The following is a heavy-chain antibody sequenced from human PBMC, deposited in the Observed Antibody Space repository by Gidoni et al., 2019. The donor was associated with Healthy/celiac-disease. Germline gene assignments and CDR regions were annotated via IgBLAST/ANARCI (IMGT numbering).Heavy chain of an antibody. CDR3: ARDRPSRDGYNPADAFDI. D-gene: IGHD5-12*01. CDR2: IYYRGST. Sequence: QVQLQASGPGLVKPSETLSLTCTVPGGSISSYYWSWIRQPPWKGLEWIGYIYYRGSTKYNPSRKSRVTISVDTYKNQFSLKLSSVTAADTAVYYCARDRPSRDGYNPADAFDIWGQGTMVTVSS. V-gene: IGHV4-59*01. J-gene: IGHJ3*02. CDR1: GGSISSYY.